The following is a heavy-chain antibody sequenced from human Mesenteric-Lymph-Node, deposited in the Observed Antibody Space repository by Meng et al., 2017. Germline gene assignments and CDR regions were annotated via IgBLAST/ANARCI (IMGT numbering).Heavy chain of an antibody. V-gene: IGHV1-69*05. J-gene: IGHJ4*02. D-gene: IGHD3-10*01. CDR2: ITPIFGTA. Sequence: SVKVSCKASGGTFSSYAISWVRQAPGQGLEWMGGITPIFGTANYAQKFQGRVTITTDESTSTAYMELNSLRAEDTAVYFCARVRHYNSGSYLDHWGQGMLVTVSS. CDR3: ARVRHYNSGSYLDH. CDR1: GGTFSSYA.